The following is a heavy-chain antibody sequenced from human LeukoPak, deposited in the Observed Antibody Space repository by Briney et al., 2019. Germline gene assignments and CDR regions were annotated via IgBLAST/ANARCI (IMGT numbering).Heavy chain of an antibody. CDR1: GGSISSYY. D-gene: IGHD6-13*01. Sequence: SETLPLTCTVSGGSISSYYWSWIRQPAGKGLEWIGRIYTSGSTNYNPSLKSRVTMPVDTSKNQFSLKLSSVTAADTAVYYCARELAAAGTRFDPWGQGTLVTVSS. CDR2: IYTSGST. J-gene: IGHJ5*02. CDR3: ARELAAAGTRFDP. V-gene: IGHV4-4*07.